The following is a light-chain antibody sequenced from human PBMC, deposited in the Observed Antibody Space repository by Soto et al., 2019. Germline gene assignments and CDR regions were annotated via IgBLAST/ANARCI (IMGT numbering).Light chain of an antibody. J-gene: IGKJ1*01. Sequence: DIQMPQSPSSLSASVGDRVSITCRASQSISSYLNWYQQRPGKAPHLLIYAASSLQSGVPSRFSGSGSGTDFTLTISSLQPEDFASYYCQQSYTTPWTFGQGTKVDI. CDR1: QSISSY. CDR2: AAS. CDR3: QQSYTTPWT. V-gene: IGKV1-39*01.